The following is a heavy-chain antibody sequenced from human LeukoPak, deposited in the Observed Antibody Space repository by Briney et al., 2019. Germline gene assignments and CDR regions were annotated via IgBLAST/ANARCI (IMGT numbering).Heavy chain of an antibody. CDR3: VRNAGAYSGPGY. CDR2: ISGTGGST. D-gene: IGHD5-12*01. J-gene: IGHJ4*02. Sequence: GGSLRLSCAASGFTFDDYAMHWVRQAPGKGLEWVSLISGTGGSTYYADSVKGRFTLSRDNSKHTLYLQMNSLRAEDTAVYYCVRNAGAYSGPGYWGQGTLVTVSS. V-gene: IGHV3-23*01. CDR1: GFTFDDYA.